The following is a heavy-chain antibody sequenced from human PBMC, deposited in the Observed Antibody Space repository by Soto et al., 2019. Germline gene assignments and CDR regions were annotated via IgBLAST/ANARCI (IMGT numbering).Heavy chain of an antibody. D-gene: IGHD5-18*01. J-gene: IGHJ4*02. CDR1: GGTFSSYT. V-gene: IGHV1-69*02. CDR2: IIPILGIA. Sequence: QVQLVQSGAEVKKPGSSVKVSCKASGGTFSSYTISWVRQAPGQGLEWMGRIIPILGIANYAQKFQGGVTITADKSTSTASMELSSVSAEDTAVYCCARDPLGRNSYGRGADYWGQGTLVTVSS. CDR3: ARDPLGRNSYGRGADY.